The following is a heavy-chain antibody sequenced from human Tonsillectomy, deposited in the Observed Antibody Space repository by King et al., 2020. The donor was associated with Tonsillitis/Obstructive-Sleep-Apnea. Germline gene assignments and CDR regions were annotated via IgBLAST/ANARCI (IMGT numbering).Heavy chain of an antibody. CDR2: ISFDGSKK. CDR1: GFTFSSYA. J-gene: IGHJ4*02. Sequence: VQLVESGGGVVQPGRSLRLSCAASGFTFSSYAMHWVRQAPGKGLEWVAVISFDGSKKYYAESVKGRFTISRDNSKNTLYLQMNSLTAEDTIVYFCARDLPIVVFPVAIKGGFDSWGQGTLVTVSS. CDR3: ARDLPIVVFPVAIKGGFDS. V-gene: IGHV3-30*04. D-gene: IGHD2-2*02.